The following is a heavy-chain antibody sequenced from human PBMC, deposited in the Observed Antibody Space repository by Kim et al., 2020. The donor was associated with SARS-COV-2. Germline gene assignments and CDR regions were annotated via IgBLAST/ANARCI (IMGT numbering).Heavy chain of an antibody. CDR3: ARVGGSIPARAQGCVDP. V-gene: IGHV1-69*13. D-gene: IGHD6-6*01. J-gene: IGHJ5*02. CDR2: IIHIFGTE. CDR1: GGTFSSYA. Sequence: SVKVSCKASGGTFSSYAISWGRQPPGQGLEWRGGIIHIFGTENYEQKFQGRVTITADESTSTAYMELSSLRSEDTAVYYCARVGGSIPARAQGCVDPWG.